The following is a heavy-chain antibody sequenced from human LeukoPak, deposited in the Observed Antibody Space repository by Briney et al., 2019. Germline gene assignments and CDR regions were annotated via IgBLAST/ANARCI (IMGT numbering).Heavy chain of an antibody. Sequence: GGSPRLSCAASGFTFSTYGMHWVRQAPGKGLEWVAVIWFDGNNYYYADSVKGRFTISRDNSKNMLYLQMNSLRAEDTAVYYCARDLNPYCGGDCWFDYWGQGTLVTVSS. CDR3: ARDLNPYCGGDCWFDY. CDR2: IWFDGNNY. V-gene: IGHV3-33*01. D-gene: IGHD2-21*02. CDR1: GFTFSTYG. J-gene: IGHJ4*02.